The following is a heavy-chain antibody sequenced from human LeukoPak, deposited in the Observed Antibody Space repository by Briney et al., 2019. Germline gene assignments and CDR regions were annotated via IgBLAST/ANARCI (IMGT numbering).Heavy chain of an antibody. Sequence: ASVKVSCKASGYTFTGYYMHWVRQAPGQGLEWMGWIDPNSGGTNYAQKFQGRVTMTRDTSISTAYMELSSLRSEDTAVYYCARGLTKGRSYYFDYWGQGTLVTVSS. CDR1: GYTFTGYY. V-gene: IGHV1-2*02. J-gene: IGHJ4*02. CDR3: ARGLTKGRSYYFDY. D-gene: IGHD3-10*01. CDR2: IDPNSGGT.